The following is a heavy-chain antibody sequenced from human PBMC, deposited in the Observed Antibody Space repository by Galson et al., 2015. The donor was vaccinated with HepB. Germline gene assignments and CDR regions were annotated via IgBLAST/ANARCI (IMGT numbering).Heavy chain of an antibody. Sequence: SVKVSCKASGYTFTSYGISWVRQAPGQGLEWMGWISAYNGNTNYAQKLQGRVTMTTDTSTSTAYMELRSLRSDDTAVYYCASGPDYDYIWGSYRLNYFDYWGQGTLVTVSS. J-gene: IGHJ4*02. V-gene: IGHV1-18*01. CDR3: ASGPDYDYIWGSYRLNYFDY. CDR2: ISAYNGNT. D-gene: IGHD3-16*02. CDR1: GYTFTSYG.